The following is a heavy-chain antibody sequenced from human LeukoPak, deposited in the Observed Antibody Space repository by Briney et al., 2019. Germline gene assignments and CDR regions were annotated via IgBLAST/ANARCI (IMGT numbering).Heavy chain of an antibody. D-gene: IGHD2-2*01. J-gene: IGHJ4*02. CDR1: GFTLSNDW. Sequence: GGSLRLSCAASGFTLSNDWMCWVRQAPGKGLEWVANINQDESKKYYADSVKGRFTISRDNAKNSLYLQMSSLTAEDTAIYYCARDHAYRADYWGQGTLVTVSS. CDR2: INQDESKK. CDR3: ARDHAYRADY. V-gene: IGHV3-7*01.